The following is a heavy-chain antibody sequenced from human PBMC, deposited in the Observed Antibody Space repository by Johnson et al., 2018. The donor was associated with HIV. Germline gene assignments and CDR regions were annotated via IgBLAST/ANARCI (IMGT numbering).Heavy chain of an antibody. V-gene: IGHV3-NL1*01. CDR3: VRGRITLKEVDLRGGAFDI. D-gene: IGHD3-22*01. CDR1: GFTFSSYA. CDR2: INTDGSAT. Sequence: QVQLVESGGGVVQPGRSLRLSCAASGFTFSSYAMHWVRQAPGKGLEWVSRINTDGSATTYADSVRGRFTISRDNSNNTLYLQMNSRRGEDTAVNFCVRGRITLKEVDLRGGAFDIWGQGTKVIVSS. J-gene: IGHJ3*02.